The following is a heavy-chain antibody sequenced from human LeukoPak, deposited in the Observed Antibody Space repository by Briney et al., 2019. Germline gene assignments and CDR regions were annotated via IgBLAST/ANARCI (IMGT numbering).Heavy chain of an antibody. Sequence: SETLSLTCTVSGGSISSYYWSWIRQPAGKGLEWIGRIYTSGSTNYNPSLKSRVTMSVDTSKNQFSLKLSSVTAADTAVYYCARTNGVTPNAGGYYYGMDVWGKGTTVTVSS. CDR3: ARTNGVTPNAGGYYYGMDV. CDR2: IYTSGST. CDR1: GGSISSYY. D-gene: IGHD7-27*01. J-gene: IGHJ6*04. V-gene: IGHV4-4*07.